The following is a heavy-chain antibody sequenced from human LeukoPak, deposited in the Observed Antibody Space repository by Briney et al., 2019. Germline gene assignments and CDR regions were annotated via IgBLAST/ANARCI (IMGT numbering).Heavy chain of an antibody. V-gene: IGHV4-31*03. CDR2: IYYSGSA. D-gene: IGHD6-19*01. CDR1: GGSISSGGYY. CDR3: ARSPGIAVVDY. Sequence: SQTLSLTCTVSGGSISSGGYYWSWIRQHPGKGLEWIGYIYYSGSAYYNPSLKSRVTISVDTSKNQFSLKLSSVTAADTAVYYCARSPGIAVVDYWGQGTLVTVSS. J-gene: IGHJ4*02.